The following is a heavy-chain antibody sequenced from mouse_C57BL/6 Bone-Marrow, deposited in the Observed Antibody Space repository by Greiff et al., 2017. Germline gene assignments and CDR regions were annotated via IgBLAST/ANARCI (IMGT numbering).Heavy chain of an antibody. CDR1: GFTFSDYG. CDR3: ARTRYFDV. CDR2: ISSGSSTI. J-gene: IGHJ1*03. Sequence: EVKVEESGGGLVKPGGSLKLSCAASGFTFSDYGMHWVRQAPEKGLEWVAYISSGSSTIYYADTVKGRFTISRDNAKNTLFLQMTSLRSEDTAMYYCARTRYFDVWGTGTTVTVSS. V-gene: IGHV5-17*01.